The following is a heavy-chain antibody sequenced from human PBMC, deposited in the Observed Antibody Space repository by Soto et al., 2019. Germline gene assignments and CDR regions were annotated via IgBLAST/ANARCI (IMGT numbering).Heavy chain of an antibody. CDR3: SRGVRENNWHDGNFDY. Sequence: QVQLVQSGAEVKKPGSSVRVSCKASGGTFSSYTINWVRQAPGQGREWRGTVVPNIGSRNFVRKFEGGLTLTAGKYTSPAYIELSSLRSEDTAVCYCSRGVRENNWHDGNFDYWGQGTRVTVSS. J-gene: IGHJ4*02. CDR1: GGTFSSYT. D-gene: IGHD1-20*01. V-gene: IGHV1-69*08. CDR2: VVPNIGSR.